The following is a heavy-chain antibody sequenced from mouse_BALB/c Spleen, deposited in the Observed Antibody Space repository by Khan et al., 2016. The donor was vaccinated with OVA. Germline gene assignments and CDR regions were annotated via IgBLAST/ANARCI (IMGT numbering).Heavy chain of an antibody. J-gene: IGHJ3*01. Sequence: QVQLKQSGTELVKPGVSVKISCKGSGYTFTDFTMHWMKQSHAMSLEWIGVISTYYGDADYNQKFKGKATMTVDKSSNTAYMDLARLTSEDSAINSWAKGGGGDRFLYWGQGTLVTVSA. CDR1: GYTFTDFT. V-gene: IGHV1S137*01. CDR2: ISTYYGDA. CDR3: AKGGGGDRFLY.